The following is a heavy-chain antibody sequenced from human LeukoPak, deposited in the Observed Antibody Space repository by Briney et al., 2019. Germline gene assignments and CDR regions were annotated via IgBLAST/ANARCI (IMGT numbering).Heavy chain of an antibody. J-gene: IGHJ3*02. Sequence: GGSLRLSCAASGFTFSSYGMHWVRQAPGKGLEGVAVIWYDGSNKYYADSVKGRFTISRDNSKNTLYLQMNSLRAEDTAVYYCARDREGTLAFDIWGQGTMVTVSS. CDR2: IWYDGSNK. CDR3: ARDREGTLAFDI. V-gene: IGHV3-33*01. D-gene: IGHD2/OR15-2a*01. CDR1: GFTFSSYG.